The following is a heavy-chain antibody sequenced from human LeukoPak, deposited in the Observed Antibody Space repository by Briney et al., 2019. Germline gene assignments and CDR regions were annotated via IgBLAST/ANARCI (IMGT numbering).Heavy chain of an antibody. CDR3: ARARRDSGYYKVDY. CDR1: GFTLRNYW. D-gene: IGHD3-3*01. V-gene: IGHV4-34*01. Sequence: GSLRLSCAASGFTLRNYWMHWLRQPPGKGLEWIGEINHSGSANYNPSLKSRVTLSIDKSKNQFSLNLNSVTAADTAVYYCARARRDSGYYKVDYWGQGTLVTVSS. CDR2: INHSGSA. J-gene: IGHJ4*02.